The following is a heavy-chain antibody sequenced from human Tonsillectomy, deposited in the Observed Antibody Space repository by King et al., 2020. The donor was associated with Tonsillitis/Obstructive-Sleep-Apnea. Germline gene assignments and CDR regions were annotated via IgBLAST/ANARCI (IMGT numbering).Heavy chain of an antibody. Sequence: VQLQQWGAGLLKPSETLSLTCAVQGGSFSGYYWTWIRQSPGKGLEWIGEISHSGPTNHSPSLKSRVTISVDTSKRQFSLKLSSVKDADTGVYYCARGTPETAYDIWGQGTMVAVSS. CDR1: GGSFSGYY. CDR2: ISHSGPT. CDR3: ARGTPETAYDI. D-gene: IGHD1-14*01. V-gene: IGHV4-34*01. J-gene: IGHJ3*02.